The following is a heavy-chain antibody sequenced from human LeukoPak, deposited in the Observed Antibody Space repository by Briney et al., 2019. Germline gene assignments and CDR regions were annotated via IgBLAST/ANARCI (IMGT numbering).Heavy chain of an antibody. CDR1: GGSISSGGYY. J-gene: IGHJ6*03. V-gene: IGHV4-31*03. D-gene: IGHD3-3*01. Sequence: PSQTLSLTCTVSGGSISSGGYYWSWIRQHPGKGLEWIGYIYYSGSTNYNPSLKSRVTISVDTSKNQFSLKLSSVTAADTAVYYCASTYYDFWSGYRDYYMDVWGKGTTVTVSS. CDR2: IYYSGST. CDR3: ASTYYDFWSGYRDYYMDV.